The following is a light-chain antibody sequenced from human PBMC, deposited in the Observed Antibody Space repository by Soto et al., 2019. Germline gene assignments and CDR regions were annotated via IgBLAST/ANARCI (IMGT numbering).Light chain of an antibody. CDR3: QSYDSSLSGSCV. J-gene: IGLJ1*01. Sequence: QSVLTQPPSVSGAPWQRVTISCTGSSSNIGAGYDVHWYQQLPGTAPKLLIYGNSNRPSGVPDRFSGSKSGTSASLAITGLQAEDEADYYCQSYDSSLSGSCVFGTGTKVTVL. CDR2: GNS. V-gene: IGLV1-40*01. CDR1: SSNIGAGYD.